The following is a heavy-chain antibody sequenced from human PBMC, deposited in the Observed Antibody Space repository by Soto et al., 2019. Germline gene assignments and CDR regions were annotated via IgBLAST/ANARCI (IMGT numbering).Heavy chain of an antibody. J-gene: IGHJ6*03. D-gene: IGHD2-2*01. CDR3: AKSVHQLLSYYYYYMDV. V-gene: IGHV3-30*18. CDR1: GFTFSSYG. CDR2: ISYDGSNK. Sequence: QVQLVESGGGVVQPGRSLRLSCAASGFTFSSYGMHWVRQAPGKGLEWVAVISYDGSNKYYADSVKGRFTISRDNSKNTLYLQMNSLRAEDTAVYYYAKSVHQLLSYYYYYMDVWGKGTTVTVSS.